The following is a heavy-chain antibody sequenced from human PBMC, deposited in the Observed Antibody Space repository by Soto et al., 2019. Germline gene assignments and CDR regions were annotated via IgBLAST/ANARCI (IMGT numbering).Heavy chain of an antibody. CDR3: ARGGGVGVAGSAAFDM. D-gene: IGHD3-3*01. V-gene: IGHV1-2*02. CDR1: GYPVTAYY. Sequence: QLHLVQSGAVVKKPGASVTVSCSASGYPVTAYYMHWVRQAPGRGLEWMGGINPATGAAKYTQTFQGMVTRTRDTATSTVFMELSGLTSEDTAVFYCARGGGVGVAGSAAFDMWGQGTLVTVSS. CDR2: INPATGAA. J-gene: IGHJ3*02.